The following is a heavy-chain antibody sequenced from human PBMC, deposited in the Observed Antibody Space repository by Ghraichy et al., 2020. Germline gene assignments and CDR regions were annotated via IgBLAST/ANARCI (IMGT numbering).Heavy chain of an antibody. D-gene: IGHD3-9*01. J-gene: IGHJ5*02. CDR1: GGSISSSNYY. CDR2: ISYIGST. V-gene: IGHV4-39*01. CDR3: TKTYYDILTASFDP. Sequence: SETLSLTCTVSGGSISSSNYYWGWIRQPPGKGLEWIGSISYIGSTYYSPSLKHRVTISVDTSKNQFSLRLSSVTTADTAVYYCTKTYYDILTASFDPWGQGTLVTVSS.